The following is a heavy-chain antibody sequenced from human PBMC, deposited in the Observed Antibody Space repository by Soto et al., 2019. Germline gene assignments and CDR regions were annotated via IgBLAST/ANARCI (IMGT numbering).Heavy chain of an antibody. V-gene: IGHV4-34*01. J-gene: IGHJ6*01. CDR3: ARGRRYYDFWSGYHYPGMEV. CDR1: GVSFSGYY. D-gene: IGHD3-3*01. Sequence: SETLSLTCAFYGVSFSGYYWSCIRHPPGKWLEWIGEINHSGSTNYNPSLKSRVTISVDTSKNQFSLKLSSVTAADTAVYYCARGRRYYDFWSGYHYPGMEVWGQGTTVNVSS. CDR2: INHSGST.